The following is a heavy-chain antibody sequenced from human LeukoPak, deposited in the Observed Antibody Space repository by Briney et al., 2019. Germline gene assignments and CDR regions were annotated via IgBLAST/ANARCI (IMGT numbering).Heavy chain of an antibody. CDR3: ARAPIAVAGLGAFDI. CDR2: IYYSGST. D-gene: IGHD6-19*01. V-gene: IGHV4-59*01. Sequence: SETLSLTCTVSGGSISSYYWSWLRQPPGKGLEWIGYIYYSGSTNYNPSLKSRVTISVDTSKNQFSLKLSSVTAADTAVYYCARAPIAVAGLGAFDIWGQGTMVTVSS. J-gene: IGHJ3*02. CDR1: GGSISSYY.